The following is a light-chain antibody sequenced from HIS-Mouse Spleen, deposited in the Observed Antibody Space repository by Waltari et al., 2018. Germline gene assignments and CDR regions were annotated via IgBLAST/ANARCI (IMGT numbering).Light chain of an antibody. V-gene: IGKV3-11*01. CDR3: QQRSNWPYT. J-gene: IGKJ2*01. CDR2: DAS. Sequence: EIVLTQSPATLSLSPGERANLSCRASQSVSSYLAWYQQKPGQAPRLLIYDASNRATGIPARFSGSGSGTDFTLTISSLEPEDFAVYYCQQRSNWPYTFGQGTKLEIK. CDR1: QSVSSY.